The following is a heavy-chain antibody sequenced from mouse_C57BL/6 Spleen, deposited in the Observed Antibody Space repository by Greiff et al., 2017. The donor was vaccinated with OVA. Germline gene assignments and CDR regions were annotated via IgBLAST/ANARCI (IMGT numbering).Heavy chain of an antibody. Sequence: VQLQQSGPELVKPGASVPLSCKASGYTFTSYDINWVKQRPGKGLEWIGGIYPRDGSTQYNEKFTGKATLTVDSSSRSAYMELHSLTSEDSAVDFCASGGGSGYTHCDYGGQGTTLTVSS. V-gene: IGHV1-85*01. J-gene: IGHJ2*01. CDR3: ASGGGSGYTHCDY. D-gene: IGHD3-2*02. CDR1: GYTFTSYD. CDR2: IYPRDGST.